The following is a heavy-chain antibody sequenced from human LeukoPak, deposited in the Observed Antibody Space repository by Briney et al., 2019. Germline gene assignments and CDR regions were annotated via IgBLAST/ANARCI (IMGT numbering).Heavy chain of an antibody. J-gene: IGHJ5*02. CDR1: GGSISSSGYY. CDR2: IYYSGST. Sequence: SETQSLTCTVSGGSISSSGYYWGWIRQPPGKGLEWIASIYYSGSTYYNPSLKSRVTISVDTSKNQLSLKLSSLTAADTAVYYCARHEYSGSYYGLSWFDPWGQGTLVTVSS. D-gene: IGHD1-26*01. V-gene: IGHV4-39*01. CDR3: ARHEYSGSYYGLSWFDP.